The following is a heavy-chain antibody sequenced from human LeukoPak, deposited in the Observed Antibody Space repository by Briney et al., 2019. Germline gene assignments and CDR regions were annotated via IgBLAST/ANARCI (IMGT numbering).Heavy chain of an antibody. CDR3: AREYGSGSYGNMDV. V-gene: IGHV3-74*03. D-gene: IGHD3-10*01. Sequence: GGSLRLSCAASGFTFSSYWMHWVRQAPGQGLVWVSRINSDGTTTTYADSVKGRFTISRDNSKNTLYLQMNSLRAEDTAVYYCAREYGSGSYGNMDVWGKGTTVTVSS. J-gene: IGHJ6*03. CDR1: GFTFSSYW. CDR2: INSDGTTT.